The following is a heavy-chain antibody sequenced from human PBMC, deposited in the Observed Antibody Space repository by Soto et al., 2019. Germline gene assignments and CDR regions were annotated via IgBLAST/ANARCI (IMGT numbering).Heavy chain of an antibody. CDR3: ARGKYCSRPSCSEPPLPSFDS. V-gene: IGHV4-34*01. CDR1: GGAFSGYY. D-gene: IGHD2-2*01. Sequence: QVQLQQWGAGLLKPSETLSLTCAVYGGAFSGYYWSWIRQPPGKGLEWIGEINHSGSTTYNPSLTGRVTISVDTAKSQFSLKLSSGTAASTAVYYCARGKYCSRPSCSEPPLPSFDSWGQGTLVTVAS. CDR2: INHSGST. J-gene: IGHJ4*02.